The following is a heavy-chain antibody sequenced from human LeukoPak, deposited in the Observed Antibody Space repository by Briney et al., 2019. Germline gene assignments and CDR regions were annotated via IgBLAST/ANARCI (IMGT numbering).Heavy chain of an antibody. CDR2: ISGSGGST. CDR3: AKGLSVDTAMVLVA. D-gene: IGHD5-18*01. CDR1: GFTFSSYA. V-gene: IGHV3-23*01. J-gene: IGHJ4*02. Sequence: PGGSLRLSCAASGFTFSSYAMSWVRQAPGKGLEWVSAISGSGGSTYYADSVKGRFTIPRDNSKNTLYLQMNSLRAEDTAVYYCAKGLSVDTAMVLVAGGQGTLVTVSS.